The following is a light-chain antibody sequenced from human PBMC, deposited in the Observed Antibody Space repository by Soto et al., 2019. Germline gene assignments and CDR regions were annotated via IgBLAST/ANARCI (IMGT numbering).Light chain of an antibody. Sequence: QSVLTQPPSVSGAPGQRVTISCTGSGSNIGAGYDVHWYQQLPGTAPKLLIYGNDNRPSGVPDRFSGSKSGTSASLAITGLQAEDEADYYCQSYDNSLNALYVFGTGTKLTVL. J-gene: IGLJ1*01. CDR2: GND. CDR1: GSNIGAGYD. CDR3: QSYDNSLNALYV. V-gene: IGLV1-40*01.